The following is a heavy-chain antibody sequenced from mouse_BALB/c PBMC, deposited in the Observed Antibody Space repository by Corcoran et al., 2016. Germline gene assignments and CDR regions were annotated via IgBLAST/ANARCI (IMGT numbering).Heavy chain of an antibody. CDR1: GFNIKDTY. Sequence: EVQLQQSGAELVKPGASVKLSCTASGFNIKDTYMHWVKQRPEQGLEWIGRIDPANGNTKYDPKFQGKATITADTYSNTASLQLSSLTSEDTAVYYCARWDWYFDVWGAGTTVTVSS. CDR2: IDPANGNT. CDR3: ARWDWYFDV. V-gene: IGHV14-3*02. J-gene: IGHJ1*01.